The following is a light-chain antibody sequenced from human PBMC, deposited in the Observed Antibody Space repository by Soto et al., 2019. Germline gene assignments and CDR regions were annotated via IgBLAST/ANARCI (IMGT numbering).Light chain of an antibody. J-gene: IGLJ1*01. V-gene: IGLV2-14*01. Sequence: QSALTQPASVSGSPGQSITISCTGTSSDVGGYKYASWYQQHPGKAPKLMIYDVSNRPSGVSDRFSGSKSGNTASLTISGLQSEDEADYYCDSYTSSSSYVFGTGTKVTVL. CDR1: SSDVGGYKY. CDR3: DSYTSSSSYV. CDR2: DVS.